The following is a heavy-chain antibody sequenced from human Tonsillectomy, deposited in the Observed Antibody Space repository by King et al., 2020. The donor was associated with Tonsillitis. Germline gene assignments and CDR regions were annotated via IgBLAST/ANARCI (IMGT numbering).Heavy chain of an antibody. V-gene: IGHV3-23*04. J-gene: IGHJ6*02. CDR3: AKDRDIIVMVAHGMDV. CDR1: GFTFSSYA. CDR2: IGVIGGST. D-gene: IGHD2-15*01. Sequence: VQLVESGGGLVQPGGSLRVSCAASGFTFSSYAMNWVRQAPGKGLEWVSGIGVIGGSTNYADSVKGRFTISRDNSKNMLYLQMNSLRAEDTAVYYCAKDRDIIVMVAHGMDVWGQGTTVTVS.